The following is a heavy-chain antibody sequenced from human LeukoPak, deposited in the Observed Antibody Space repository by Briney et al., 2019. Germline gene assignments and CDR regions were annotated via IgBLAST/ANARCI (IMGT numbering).Heavy chain of an antibody. CDR2: ISYDGSNK. Sequence: GGSLRLSCAASGFTFSSYGMHWVRQAPGKGLEWVAVISYDGSNKYYADSVKGRFTISRDNSKNTLYLQMNSLRAEDTAVYYCAKDDSYYDSSGHFDYWGQGTLVTVSS. CDR3: AKDDSYYDSSGHFDY. D-gene: IGHD3-22*01. CDR1: GFTFSSYG. J-gene: IGHJ4*02. V-gene: IGHV3-30*18.